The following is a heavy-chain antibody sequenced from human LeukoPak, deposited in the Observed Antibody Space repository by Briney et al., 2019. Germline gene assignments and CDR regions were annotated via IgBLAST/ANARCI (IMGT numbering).Heavy chain of an antibody. J-gene: IGHJ4*02. Sequence: ASVKVSCKASGYTFTGYYMHWVRQAPGQGLEWMGWINPNSVGTNYAQKFQGRVTMTRDTSISTAYMELRRLRSDDTAVYYCTGNYYGSGSYADFDYWGQGTLVTVSS. D-gene: IGHD3-10*01. CDR2: INPNSVGT. V-gene: IGHV1-2*02. CDR3: TGNYYGSGSYADFDY. CDR1: GYTFTGYY.